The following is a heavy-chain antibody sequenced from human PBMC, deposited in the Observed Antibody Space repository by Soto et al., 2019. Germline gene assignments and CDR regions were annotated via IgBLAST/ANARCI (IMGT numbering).Heavy chain of an antibody. D-gene: IGHD3-10*01. Sequence: ASVKVSCKASGGTFSSYAISWVRQAPGQGLEWMGGIIPIFGTANYAQKFQGRVTITADESTSTAYMELSSLRSEDTAVYYCARRWGAGRGLRYGSGSSYGAFDIWGQGTMVTVS. CDR2: IIPIFGTA. J-gene: IGHJ3*02. CDR3: ARRWGAGRGLRYGSGSSYGAFDI. CDR1: GGTFSSYA. V-gene: IGHV1-69*13.